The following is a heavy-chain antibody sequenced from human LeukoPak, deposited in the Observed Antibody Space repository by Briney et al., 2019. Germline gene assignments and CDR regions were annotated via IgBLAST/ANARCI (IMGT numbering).Heavy chain of an antibody. CDR1: EFSFGDYA. CDR3: ARETYCGGGSCYRGNFDV. J-gene: IGHJ3*01. V-gene: IGHV3-33*08. CDR2: IWYDGSNK. D-gene: IGHD2-15*01. Sequence: QPGGSLRLSCAASEFSFGDYAMHWVRQAPGKGLQWVAAIWYDGSNKYYPDSVKGRFTISRDNSKNTLYLQMNSLRADDTAVYYCARETYCGGGSCYRGNFDVWGQGTMVTVSS.